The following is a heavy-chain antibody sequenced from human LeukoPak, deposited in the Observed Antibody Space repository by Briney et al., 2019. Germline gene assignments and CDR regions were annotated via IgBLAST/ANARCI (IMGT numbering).Heavy chain of an antibody. CDR2: INPNSGGT. CDR1: GYTFTGYY. Sequence: GASVKVSCKASGYTFTGYYMHWVRQAPGRGLEGMGWINPNSGGTNYAQKFQGWVTMTRDTSISTAYMELSRLRSDDTAVYYCAREYYGSAIYYYYGMDVWGQGTTVTVSS. D-gene: IGHD3-10*01. J-gene: IGHJ6*02. CDR3: AREYYGSAIYYYYGMDV. V-gene: IGHV1-2*04.